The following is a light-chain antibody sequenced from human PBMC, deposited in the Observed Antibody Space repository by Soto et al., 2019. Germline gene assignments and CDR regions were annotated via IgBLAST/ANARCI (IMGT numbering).Light chain of an antibody. CDR3: TSYTSNTTWV. CDR1: SSDVGRYNY. Sequence: QSALTQPAAVSGPPGQSITISCTGTSSDVGRYNYVSWYQQHSGIAPKLVIYEVRNRPSGISNRFSASKSGNTASLTISGLQAEDEADYYCTSYTSNTTWVFGGGTKLTVL. J-gene: IGLJ3*02. CDR2: EVR. V-gene: IGLV2-14*01.